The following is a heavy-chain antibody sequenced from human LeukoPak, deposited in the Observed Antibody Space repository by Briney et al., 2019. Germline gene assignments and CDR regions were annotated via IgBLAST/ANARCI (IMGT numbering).Heavy chain of an antibody. CDR3: ARDPDIVGAPDDAFDN. J-gene: IGHJ3*02. D-gene: IGHD1-26*01. CDR2: INPNSGGT. V-gene: IGHV1-2*02. CDR1: GYTFTGYY. Sequence: ASVKVSCKASGYTFTGYYIHWVRQAPGQGLEWMGWINPNSGGTNYAQKFQGRVTMTRDTSISTAYMELSRLRSDDTAVCYCARDPDIVGAPDDAFDNWGQGTMVTVSS.